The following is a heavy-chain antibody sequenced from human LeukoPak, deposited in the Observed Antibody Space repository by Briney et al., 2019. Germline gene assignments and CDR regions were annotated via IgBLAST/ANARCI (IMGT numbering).Heavy chain of an antibody. CDR3: ARDIREYSSSSPYYYYGMDV. J-gene: IGHJ6*02. Sequence: ASVKVSCKASGYTFTSYDINWVRQATGQGLEWMGWMNPNSGNTGYAQKFQGRVTMTRDTSTSTVYMELSSLRSEDTAVYYCARDIREYSSSSPYYYYGMDVWGQGTTVTVSS. V-gene: IGHV1-8*01. CDR1: GYTFTSYD. D-gene: IGHD6-6*01. CDR2: MNPNSGNT.